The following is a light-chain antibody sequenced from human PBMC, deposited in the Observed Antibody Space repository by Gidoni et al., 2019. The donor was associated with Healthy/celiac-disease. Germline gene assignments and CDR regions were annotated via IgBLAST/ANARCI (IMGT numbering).Light chain of an antibody. J-gene: IGKJ5*01. CDR2: GAS. V-gene: IGKV3-20*01. CDR3: QQYGSSPIT. Sequence: TVWPQPQRTLPLATGERATSSCRASQGVSSSYLAWYQQKPGQAPSLLIYGASSRATGIPDRFSGSGSGTDFTLTISRLEPEDFAVYYCQQYGSSPITFGQGTRLEIK. CDR1: QGVSSSY.